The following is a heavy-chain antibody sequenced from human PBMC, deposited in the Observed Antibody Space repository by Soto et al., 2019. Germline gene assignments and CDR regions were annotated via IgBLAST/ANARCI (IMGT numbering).Heavy chain of an antibody. CDR1: GFTFSSYA. J-gene: IGHJ4*02. Sequence: ESGGGLVQPGGSLRLSCAASGFTFSSYAMSWVRQAPGKGLEWVSAISNSGGSSYYADSVKGRFTISRDNSKNTLYLQMNSLGAEDTAVYYCAKQGDGQWLDYWGQGALVTVSS. CDR3: AKQGDGQWLDY. V-gene: IGHV3-23*01. D-gene: IGHD6-19*01. CDR2: ISNSGGSS.